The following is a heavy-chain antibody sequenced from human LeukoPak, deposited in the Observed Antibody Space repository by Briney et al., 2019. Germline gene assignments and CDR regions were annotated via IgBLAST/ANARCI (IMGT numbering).Heavy chain of an antibody. Sequence: ASVKVSCKASGYSFTSHYMHWVRQAPGQGLEWMGWISAYNGNTNYAQKLQGRVTMTTDTSTSTAYMELRSLRSDDTAVYYCARVNPYYYYYMDVWGKGTTVTISS. CDR3: ARVNPYYYYYMDV. V-gene: IGHV1-18*04. CDR2: ISAYNGNT. J-gene: IGHJ6*03. CDR1: GYSFTSHY.